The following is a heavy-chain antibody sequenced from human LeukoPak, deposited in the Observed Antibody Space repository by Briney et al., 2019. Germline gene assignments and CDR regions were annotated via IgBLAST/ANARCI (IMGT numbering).Heavy chain of an antibody. Sequence: GGSLRLSCAASGFTFSSYAMSWVRQAPGKGLEWVTAISGSGGSTYYADSVKGRFTISRDNSKNTLYLQMNSLRAEDTAVYYCAKSPPHDFWSGYTYYYYYYMDVWGKGTTVTVSS. J-gene: IGHJ6*03. CDR1: GFTFSSYA. D-gene: IGHD3-3*01. CDR2: ISGSGGST. V-gene: IGHV3-23*01. CDR3: AKSPPHDFWSGYTYYYYYYMDV.